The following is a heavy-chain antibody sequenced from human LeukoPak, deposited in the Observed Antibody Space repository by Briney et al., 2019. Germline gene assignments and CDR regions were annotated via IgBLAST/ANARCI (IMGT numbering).Heavy chain of an antibody. CDR2: ISSSSRHK. D-gene: IGHD4-17*01. V-gene: IGHV3-21*04. J-gene: IGHJ1*01. CDR1: GFTFSSYS. CDR3: VRDFSTVTTAYLHH. Sequence: PGGSLRLSCAASGFTFSSYSMNLVRPAPREGQGWGSSISSSSRHKYYADSVKGRFTIFRDDAKNSLFLQMDSLRVEDTAMYYCVRDFSTVTTAYLHHWGQGTLLTVSS.